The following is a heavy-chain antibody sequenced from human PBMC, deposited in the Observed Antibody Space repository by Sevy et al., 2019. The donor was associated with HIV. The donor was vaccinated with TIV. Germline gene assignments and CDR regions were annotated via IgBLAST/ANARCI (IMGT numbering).Heavy chain of an antibody. Sequence: GGSLRLSCVASGFTFSDSWMIWVRQASGKGLERIAFINEDGSRLGYVDSVRGRFTISRENIKNSLYLQMNNLRAEDTALYFCARDRAYSAVDYWGQGTLVTVSS. D-gene: IGHD5-18*01. CDR1: GFTFSDSW. V-gene: IGHV3-7*01. CDR2: INEDGSRL. CDR3: ARDRAYSAVDY. J-gene: IGHJ4*02.